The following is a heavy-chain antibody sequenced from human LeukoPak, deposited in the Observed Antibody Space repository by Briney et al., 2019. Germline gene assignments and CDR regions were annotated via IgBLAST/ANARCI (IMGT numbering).Heavy chain of an antibody. V-gene: IGHV1-18*01. Sequence: GASVKVSCKASGYTFTSYGISWVRQAPGQGLEWMGWISAYNGNTNYAQKLQGRVTMTTDTSTSTAYMELRSLRSDDTAVYYCARDSSPFIVVVPAAPKDPWGQGTLVTVSS. J-gene: IGHJ5*02. CDR1: GYTFTSYG. CDR3: ARDSSPFIVVVPAAPKDP. CDR2: ISAYNGNT. D-gene: IGHD2-2*01.